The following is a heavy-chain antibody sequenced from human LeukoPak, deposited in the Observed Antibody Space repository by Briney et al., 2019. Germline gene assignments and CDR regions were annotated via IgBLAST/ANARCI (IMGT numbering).Heavy chain of an antibody. CDR1: VGSISSSSYY. D-gene: IGHD1-26*01. CDR3: ARQFGGSSFIDY. J-gene: IGHJ4*02. CDR2: IYYSGSA. Sequence: SETLSLTCTVSVGSISSSSYYWAWIRQPPGKGLEWIGNIYYSGSAYYNPSLKSRVTISVDTSKNQFSLNLSSVTAADTAVYYCARQFGGSSFIDYWGRGTLVTVTS. V-gene: IGHV4-39*01.